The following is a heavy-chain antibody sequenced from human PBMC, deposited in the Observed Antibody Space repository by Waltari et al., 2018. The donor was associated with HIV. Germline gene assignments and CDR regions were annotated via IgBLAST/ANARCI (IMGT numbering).Heavy chain of an antibody. Sequence: QVQLQESGPGLVQPSATLSLPCTVSGVSISTYYWHWIRQSPGKGLEWICFIYHSGYSNYNPSLKSRVTMSVDTSQTQFSLTLNSVTTADTAIYYCARGDAPMVHSPSDAFHFWGQGTLVAVSS. CDR1: GVSISTYY. D-gene: IGHD5-18*01. CDR3: ARGDAPMVHSPSDAFHF. CDR2: IYHSGYS. V-gene: IGHV4-59*01. J-gene: IGHJ3*01.